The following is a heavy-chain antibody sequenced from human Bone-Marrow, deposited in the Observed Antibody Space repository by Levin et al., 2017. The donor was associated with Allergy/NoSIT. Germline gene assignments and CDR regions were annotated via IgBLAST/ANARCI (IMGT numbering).Heavy chain of an antibody. CDR1: GFKFDDYA. CDR2: IYWNSGSM. Sequence: GGSLRLSCAASGFKFDDYAMHWVRQAPGKGLEWVAGIYWNSGSMAYANSVKGRFTISRDNARNSLYLQMNSLRAEDTAIYYCAKDKDDTSGYYDVFEIRGQGTMVTVSS. CDR3: AKDKDDTSGYYDVFEI. D-gene: IGHD3-22*01. V-gene: IGHV3-9*01. J-gene: IGHJ3*02.